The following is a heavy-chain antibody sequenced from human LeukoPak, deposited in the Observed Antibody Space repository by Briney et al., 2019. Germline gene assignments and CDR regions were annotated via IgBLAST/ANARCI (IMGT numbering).Heavy chain of an antibody. CDR2: ISASGGTT. V-gene: IGHV3-48*02. D-gene: IGHD5-18*01. J-gene: IGHJ4*02. Sequence: GGSLRLSCGVSGFTFSTYSMNWVRQAPGKGLEWLSYISASGGTTYYADSVKGRFTISRDNAKNSLYLQMNSLRDEDTAMYYCARSDRGYSYGSFDYWGQGTLFTVSS. CDR1: GFTFSTYS. CDR3: ARSDRGYSYGSFDY.